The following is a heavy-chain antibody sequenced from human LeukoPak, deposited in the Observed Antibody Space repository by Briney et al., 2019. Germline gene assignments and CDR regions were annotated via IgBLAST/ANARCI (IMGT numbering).Heavy chain of an antibody. D-gene: IGHD2-2*01. V-gene: IGHV3-21*01. J-gene: IGHJ4*02. CDR1: GFTFSSYS. CDR2: ISSSSSYI. Sequence: GGPLTLPCAASGFTFSSYSMNWLRQAPGKGLEWVSSISSSSSYIYYADSIKGRFTISRDNAKNSLYLQMNSLRAEDTAVYYCARGGRAAMGMSNFVYWGEGTLVTVSS. CDR3: ARGGRAAMGMSNFVY.